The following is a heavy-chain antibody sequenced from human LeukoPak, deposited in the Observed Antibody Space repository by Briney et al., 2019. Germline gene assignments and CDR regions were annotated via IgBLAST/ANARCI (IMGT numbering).Heavy chain of an antibody. CDR1: GGTFTSYA. CDR3: ATLGYCSSTSCYGYMDV. Sequence: SVKVSCKPSGGTFTSYAATWVRHAPEQGREWMGGIIPIFGTANYAQKFQGRVTITTDESTSTAYMELSSLRSEDTAVYYCATLGYCSSTSCYGYMDVWGKGTTVTVSS. D-gene: IGHD2-2*01. J-gene: IGHJ6*03. V-gene: IGHV1-69*05. CDR2: IIPIFGTA.